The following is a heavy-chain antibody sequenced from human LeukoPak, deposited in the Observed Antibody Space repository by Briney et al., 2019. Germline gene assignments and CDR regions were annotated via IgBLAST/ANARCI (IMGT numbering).Heavy chain of an antibody. V-gene: IGHV3-7*01. CDR1: GFTFSSYW. CDR3: ARDKIMGASLFDY. Sequence: GGSLRLSCAASGFTFSSYWMSWVRQAPGKGLEWVANIKQDGSEKYYVDSVKGSFTISRDNAKNSLYLQMNSLRAEDTAAYYCARDKIMGASLFDYWGQGSLVTVSS. CDR2: IKQDGSEK. J-gene: IGHJ4*02. D-gene: IGHD3-16*01.